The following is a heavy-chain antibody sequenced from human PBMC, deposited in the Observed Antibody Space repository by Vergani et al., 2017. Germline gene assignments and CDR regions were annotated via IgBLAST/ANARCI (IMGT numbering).Heavy chain of an antibody. V-gene: IGHV1-2*02. D-gene: IGHD5-18*01. CDR1: GATFRSNT. CDR2: INPNSGGT. CDR3: AGDGRGVIHSDY. J-gene: IGHJ4*02. Sequence: QVQLVQSGAEVKKPGSSVKVSCKASGATFRSNTISWVRQVPGQGLEWMGRINPNSGGTNYAQKFQVRVTMTRDTSISTAYMELSRLRSDDTAVYYCAGDGRGVIHSDYWGQGTLVTVSS.